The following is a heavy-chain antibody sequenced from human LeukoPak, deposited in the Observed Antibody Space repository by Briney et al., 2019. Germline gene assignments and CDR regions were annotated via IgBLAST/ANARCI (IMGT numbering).Heavy chain of an antibody. D-gene: IGHD2/OR15-2a*01. CDR2: INPDGRDT. Sequence: GGSLRLSCVVSGFTFNRCRINWVRQAPGKGLEWVAHINPDGRDTYYVDSVKGRFTISRDNAQNSMYLQMNSLRVEDTAVYYCVSFYETYWGRGTLVTVSS. CDR3: VSFYETY. CDR1: GFTFNRCR. J-gene: IGHJ4*02. V-gene: IGHV3-7*01.